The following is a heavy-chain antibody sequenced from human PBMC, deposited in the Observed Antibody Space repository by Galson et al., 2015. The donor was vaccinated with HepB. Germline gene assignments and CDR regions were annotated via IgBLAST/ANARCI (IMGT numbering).Heavy chain of an antibody. Sequence: SLRLSCAASGFTFSNAWLNWFRQAPGKGLEWVGRISSKTDGGTADYAAPVKGRLTISRDDSRDTLYLQMNSLKTEDTGIYYCAQLRLYWGQGTLVTVSS. D-gene: IGHD6-6*01. J-gene: IGHJ4*02. V-gene: IGHV3-15*07. CDR1: GFTFSNAW. CDR2: ISSKTDGGTA. CDR3: AQLRLY.